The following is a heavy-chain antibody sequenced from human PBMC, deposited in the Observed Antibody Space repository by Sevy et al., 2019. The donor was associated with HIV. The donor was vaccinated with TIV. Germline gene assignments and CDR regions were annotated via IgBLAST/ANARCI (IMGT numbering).Heavy chain of an antibody. Sequence: GGSLRLSCAASGFTFSRNAMSWVRQAPGKGLEWASGITGSGGSTYYADSVKGGFTISRDNSKNTLYLQMNSLRVEDTAVYYCAKVGYCSSTSCYSIYYGMDVWGQGTTVTVSS. CDR2: ITGSGGST. CDR1: GFTFSRNA. D-gene: IGHD2-2*02. CDR3: AKVGYCSSTSCYSIYYGMDV. V-gene: IGHV3-23*01. J-gene: IGHJ6*02.